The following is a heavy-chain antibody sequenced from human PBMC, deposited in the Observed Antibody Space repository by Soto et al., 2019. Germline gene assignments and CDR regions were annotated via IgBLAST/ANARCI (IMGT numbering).Heavy chain of an antibody. J-gene: IGHJ4*02. CDR2: VKDGGST. CDR3: ARGQEGIVATH. V-gene: IGHV4-34*01. D-gene: IGHD5-12*01. Sequence: QAQLQQWGAGLLKPSETLSLTCTVNGGSLTGYYWSWIRQPPGKGLEWIGEVKDGGSTNYSPSLRGRVSISADTSKNHFSLRLNSVTAADPAVYFCARGQEGIVATHWDQGALVTVSS. CDR1: GGSLTGYY.